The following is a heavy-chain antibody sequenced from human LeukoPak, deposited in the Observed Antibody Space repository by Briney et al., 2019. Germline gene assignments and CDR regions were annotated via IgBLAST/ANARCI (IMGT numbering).Heavy chain of an antibody. Sequence: SETLSLTCTVSGGSISSSSYYWGWIRQPPGKGLEWIGSIYYSGSTYYNPSLKSRVTISVDTTKNQFSLKLSSVTAADTAVYYCARRDYYYYGMDVWGQGTTVTVSS. V-gene: IGHV4-39*01. CDR2: IYYSGST. J-gene: IGHJ6*02. CDR3: ARRDYYYYGMDV. CDR1: GGSISSSSYY.